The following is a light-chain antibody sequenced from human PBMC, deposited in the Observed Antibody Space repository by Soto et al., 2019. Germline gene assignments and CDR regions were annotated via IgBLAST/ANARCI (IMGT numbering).Light chain of an antibody. V-gene: IGLV2-14*01. Sequence: QSVLTQPASVSGSAGQSITISCTGTSSDVGGYNYVSWYQQHPGKAPKLMIYEVSNRPSGVSNRFSGSKSGNTASLTISGLQAEDEADYYCSSYTSSSNDVFGTGTKVTVL. CDR3: SSYTSSSNDV. CDR2: EVS. CDR1: SSDVGGYNY. J-gene: IGLJ1*01.